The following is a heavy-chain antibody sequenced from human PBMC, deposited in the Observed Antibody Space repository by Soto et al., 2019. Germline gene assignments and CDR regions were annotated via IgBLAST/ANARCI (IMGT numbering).Heavy chain of an antibody. CDR1: GFICSSYD. V-gene: IGHV3-23*01. CDR2: ILAGGST. J-gene: IGHJ3*01. Sequence: PGGSLRLSCAASGFICSSYDMSWVRQAPGKGLDWVSTILAGGSTYYVDSVKGRFTISRDRSTNTVFLQMNSLTAGDTAVYYCAKATATGGGAFDFCGQGTMVTVSS. CDR3: AKATATGGGAFDF. D-gene: IGHD2-8*02.